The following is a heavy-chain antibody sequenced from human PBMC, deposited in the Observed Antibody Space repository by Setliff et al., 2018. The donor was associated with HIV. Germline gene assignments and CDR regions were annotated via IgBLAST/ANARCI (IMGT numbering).Heavy chain of an antibody. V-gene: IGHV3-7*03. CDR3: ARGDRALDV. CDR2: IHKDGSEK. CDR1: GFTFTNYW. J-gene: IGHJ6*04. Sequence: GGSLRLSCAASGFTFTNYWMSWVRQAPGKGLEWVANIHKDGSEKYYVDSVKGRFTISRDNAKDSLYLEMNSLRAEDTAVYSCARGDRALDVWGEGTTVTVSS.